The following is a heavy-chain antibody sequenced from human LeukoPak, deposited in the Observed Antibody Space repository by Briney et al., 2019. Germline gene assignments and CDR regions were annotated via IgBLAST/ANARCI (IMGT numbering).Heavy chain of an antibody. CDR3: GREEIELKEEV. CDR1: GGSITSGSNY. J-gene: IGHJ6*04. Sequence: PSETLSLTCTVSGGSITSGSNYWSWIRQPAGKGLEWIGRIYTSGSTNYNPSLKSRVTMSVDTSKNQFSLKLRSVTAADTAVYYCGREEIELKEEVWGKGTTVTVSS. V-gene: IGHV4-61*02. D-gene: IGHD2-8*01. CDR2: IYTSGST.